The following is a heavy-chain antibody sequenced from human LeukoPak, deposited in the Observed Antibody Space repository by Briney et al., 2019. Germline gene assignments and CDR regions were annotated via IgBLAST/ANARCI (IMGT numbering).Heavy chain of an antibody. Sequence: GSLRLSCEASGFTVGTSYMSWVRQAPGKGLEWVSLIYTGSSTYYTNSVKGRFTISRDNSKNTVYLQMNSLRAEDTAVYYCARVPYGNYHYYYMDVWGKGATVSVSS. CDR2: IYTGSST. V-gene: IGHV3-53*01. D-gene: IGHD3-10*01. CDR3: ARVPYGNYHYYYMDV. J-gene: IGHJ6*03. CDR1: GFTVGTSY.